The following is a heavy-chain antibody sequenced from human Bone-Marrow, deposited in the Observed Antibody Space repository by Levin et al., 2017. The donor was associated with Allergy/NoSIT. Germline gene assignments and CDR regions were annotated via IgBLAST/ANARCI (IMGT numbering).Heavy chain of an antibody. CDR2: ISSDGDYK. D-gene: IGHD3-22*01. J-gene: IGHJ6*02. CDR3: ARDATPWRGTYGYSGEDFYFYGLDV. CDR1: GFTMNNFN. V-gene: IGHV3-30-3*01. Sequence: GESLKISCVASGFTMNNFNIHWVRQTPDKGLEWVSVISSDGDYKIYGDSVKGRFFVSRGDSENTVYLQMNNLRAEDTALYFCARDATPWRGTYGYSGEDFYFYGLDVWGQGTAVTVSS.